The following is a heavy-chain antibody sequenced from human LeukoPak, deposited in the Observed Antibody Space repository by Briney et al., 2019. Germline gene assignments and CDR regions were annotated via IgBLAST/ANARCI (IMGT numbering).Heavy chain of an antibody. V-gene: IGHV1-46*01. D-gene: IGHD6-13*01. CDR2: INPSGGST. CDR3: ARDGFGAAGY. CDR1: GYTFTSYG. J-gene: IGHJ4*02. Sequence: ASVKVSCKASGYTFTSYGISWVRQAPGQGLEWMGIINPSGGSTSYAQKFQGRVTMTRDTSTSTVYMELSSLRSEDTAVYYCARDGFGAAGYWGQGTLVTVSS.